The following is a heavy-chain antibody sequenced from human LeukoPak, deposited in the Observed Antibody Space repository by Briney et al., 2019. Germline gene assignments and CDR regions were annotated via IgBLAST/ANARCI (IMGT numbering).Heavy chain of an antibody. J-gene: IGHJ6*03. D-gene: IGHD2-21*01. Sequence: ASVKVSCKASGYTFTSYYMHWVRQAPGQGLEWMGIINPSGGSTSYAQKFQGRVTMTRDMSTSTVYMELSSLRSEDTAVYYCARTVLWKVYYYYYMDVWGKGTTVTVSS. CDR2: INPSGGST. CDR3: ARTVLWKVYYYYYMDV. V-gene: IGHV1-46*01. CDR1: GYTFTSYY.